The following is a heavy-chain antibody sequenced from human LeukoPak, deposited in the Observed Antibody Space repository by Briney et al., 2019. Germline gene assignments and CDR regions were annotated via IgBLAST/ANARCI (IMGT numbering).Heavy chain of an antibody. CDR2: ISYDGSNK. V-gene: IGHV3-30-3*01. Sequence: GGSLRLSCAASEFTFSSYAMHWVRQAPGKGLEWVAVISYDGSNKYYADSVKGRFTISRDNSKNTLYLQMNSLRAEDTAVYYCARVGIQLWSQVYFDYWGQGTLVTVSS. CDR3: ARVGIQLWSQVYFDY. CDR1: EFTFSSYA. D-gene: IGHD5-18*01. J-gene: IGHJ4*02.